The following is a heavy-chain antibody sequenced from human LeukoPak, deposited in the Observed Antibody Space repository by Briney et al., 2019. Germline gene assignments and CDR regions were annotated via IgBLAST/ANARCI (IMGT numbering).Heavy chain of an antibody. CDR2: IYYSGST. V-gene: IGHV4-59*08. CDR1: GGSISSYY. Sequence: SETLSLTCTVSGGSISSYYWSWIRQPPGKGLEWIGYIYYSGSTNYNPSLKSRVTISVDTSKNQFSLKLSSVTAADTAVYCCARRAKGAFDIWGQGTMVTVSS. CDR3: ARRAKGAFDI. J-gene: IGHJ3*02.